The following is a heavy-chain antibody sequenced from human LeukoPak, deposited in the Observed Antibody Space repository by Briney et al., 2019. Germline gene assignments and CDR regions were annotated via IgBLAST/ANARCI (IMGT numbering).Heavy chain of an antibody. J-gene: IGHJ4*02. Sequence: PGGSLRLSCAASGFTLSDHYMEWVRQAPGQGLEWVGRTRNKANGYTTDYAASVKGRFTISRDDSKNSLYLQMNSLKTEDTAVYFCARDTYASFDYWGQGTLVTVSS. CDR3: ARDTYASFDY. CDR1: GFTLSDHY. D-gene: IGHD2-2*01. CDR2: TRNKANGYTT. V-gene: IGHV3-72*01.